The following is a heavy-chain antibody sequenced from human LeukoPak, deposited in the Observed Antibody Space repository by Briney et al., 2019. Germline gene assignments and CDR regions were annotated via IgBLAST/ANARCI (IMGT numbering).Heavy chain of an antibody. Sequence: ASVKVSCKASGYTFTSYYMHWVRQAPGQGLEWMGIINPSGGSTSYAQKFQGRVTMTRDMSTSTVYMELSSLRSEDTAVYYCAKGTAEYSGCYSDAFDIWGQGTMVTVSS. CDR1: GYTFTSYY. V-gene: IGHV1-46*01. CDR3: AKGTAEYSGCYSDAFDI. D-gene: IGHD1-26*01. CDR2: INPSGGST. J-gene: IGHJ3*02.